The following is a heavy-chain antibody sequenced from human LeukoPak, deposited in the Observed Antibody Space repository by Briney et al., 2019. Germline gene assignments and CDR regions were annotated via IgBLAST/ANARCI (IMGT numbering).Heavy chain of an antibody. D-gene: IGHD4-11*01. CDR2: IYTSGST. J-gene: IGHJ4*02. CDR3: ARRTKVPSKVFDY. Sequence: SETLSPTCTVSGGSISSYCWSWIRQPAGKGLEWIGRIYTSGSTNYNPSLKSRVTMSVDTSKNQFSLKLSSVTAADTAVYFCARRTKVPSKVFDYWGQGALVTVSS. CDR1: GGSISSYC. V-gene: IGHV4-4*07.